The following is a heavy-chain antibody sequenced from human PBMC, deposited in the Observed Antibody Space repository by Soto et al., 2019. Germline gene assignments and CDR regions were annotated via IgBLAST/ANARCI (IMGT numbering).Heavy chain of an antibody. Sequence: ESGGGLVQPGGSLRLSCAASGFTFSSYWMSWVRQAPGKGLEWVANIKQDGSEKYYVDSVKGRFTISRDNAKNSLYLQMSSLRAEDTAVYYCARGSSSSWYYFDYWGQGTLVTVSS. CDR2: IKQDGSEK. J-gene: IGHJ4*02. D-gene: IGHD6-13*01. CDR1: GFTFSSYW. V-gene: IGHV3-7*01. CDR3: ARGSSSSWYYFDY.